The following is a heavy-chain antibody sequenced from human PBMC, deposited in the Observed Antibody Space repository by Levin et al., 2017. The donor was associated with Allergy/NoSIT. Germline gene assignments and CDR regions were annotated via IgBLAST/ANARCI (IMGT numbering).Heavy chain of an antibody. CDR1: GFTLNTYS. CDR3: ARGATGFWSAFYIGLGTNCALDV. J-gene: IGHJ6*02. CDR2: ISSDSSYI. Sequence: PGGSLRLSCSASGFTLNTYSMSWVRQAPGKGLEWVSSISSDSSYIYYADSVKRRFTISRDNAKNSLSLQMNSLSAEDTAVYYCARGATGFWSAFYIGLGTNCALDVWGQGTTVTVAS. V-gene: IGHV3-21*01. D-gene: IGHD3-3*01.